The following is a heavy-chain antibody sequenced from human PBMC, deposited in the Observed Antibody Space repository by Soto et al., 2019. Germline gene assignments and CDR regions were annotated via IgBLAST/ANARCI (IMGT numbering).Heavy chain of an antibody. CDR2: IDYSGST. V-gene: IGHV4-61*01. CDR1: GGPVSSGYYY. Sequence: SETLSLTCTVSGGPVSSGYYYWSWIRQPPGKGLEWLGYIDYSGSTNYNPSLKSRVTVSVDTSKNQFSLKLSSVTAADTAVYYCARIVQKDGGLLSNYYYGLDVWGQGTTVTVSS. CDR3: ARIVQKDGGLLSNYYYGLDV. D-gene: IGHD3-10*01. J-gene: IGHJ6*02.